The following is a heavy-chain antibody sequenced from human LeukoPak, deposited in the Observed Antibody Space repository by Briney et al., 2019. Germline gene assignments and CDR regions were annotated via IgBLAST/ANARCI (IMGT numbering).Heavy chain of an antibody. J-gene: IGHJ4*02. CDR2: ISAHNGNT. V-gene: IGHV1-18*01. Sequence: ASVKVSGKASGYTFTSYGISWVRQAPGQGLEWMGWISAHNGNTNYAQKLQGRVNMTTDTSTSTAYMELRSLRSDDTAVYYCARGRSYTQFDYWGQGTLVTISS. CDR1: GYTFTSYG. CDR3: ARGRSYTQFDY. D-gene: IGHD1-26*01.